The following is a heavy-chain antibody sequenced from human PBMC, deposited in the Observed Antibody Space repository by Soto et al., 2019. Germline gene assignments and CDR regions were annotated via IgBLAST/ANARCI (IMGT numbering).Heavy chain of an antibody. CDR2: INAGNGNT. V-gene: IGHV1-3*01. J-gene: IGHJ6*02. CDR3: ARDYTRSSCSWYGRYYYYYYGMDV. Sequence: ASVKVSCKASGYTFTSYAMHWVRQAPGQRLEWMGWINAGNGNTKYSQKFQGRVTVTRDTSASTAYMELSSLRSEDTAVYYCARDYTRSSCSWYGRYYYYYYGMDVWGQGTTVTVSS. D-gene: IGHD6-13*01. CDR1: GYTFTSYA.